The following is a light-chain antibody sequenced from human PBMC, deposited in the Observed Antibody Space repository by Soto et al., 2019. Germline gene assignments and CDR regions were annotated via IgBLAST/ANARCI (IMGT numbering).Light chain of an antibody. Sequence: QSALTQPASVSGSPGQSITISCTGTSSDVGGYNYVSWYQQHPGKAPQLMIYDVSNRPSGVSNRFSGSKSGNTASLPISGLQAEEEADYFCSASTSSSAPSAVFGGGTQLTVL. V-gene: IGLV2-14*01. CDR3: SASTSSSAPSAV. CDR2: DVS. J-gene: IGLJ7*01. CDR1: SSDVGGYNY.